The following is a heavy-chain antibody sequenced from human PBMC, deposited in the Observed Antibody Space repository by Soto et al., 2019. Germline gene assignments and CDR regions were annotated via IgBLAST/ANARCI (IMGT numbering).Heavy chain of an antibody. CDR2: IYYSGST. V-gene: IGHV4-39*01. Sequence: PSETLSLTCTVSGGSISSSSYYWGWIRQPPGKGLEWIGSIYYSGSTYYNPSLKSRVTISVDTSKNQFSLKLSSVTAADTAVYYCARQTGLLWFGDRRGDAFDIWGQGTMVT. CDR1: GGSISSSSYY. D-gene: IGHD3-10*01. J-gene: IGHJ3*02. CDR3: ARQTGLLWFGDRRGDAFDI.